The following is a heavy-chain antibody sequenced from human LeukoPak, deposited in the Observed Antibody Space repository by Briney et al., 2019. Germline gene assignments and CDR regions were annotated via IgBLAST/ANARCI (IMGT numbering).Heavy chain of an antibody. V-gene: IGHV4-59*08. J-gene: IGHJ4*02. CDR2: VYYTGNT. CDR1: GGSMSGSY. CDR3: VGGTRPQDFDS. D-gene: IGHD1-7*01. Sequence: SETLSLTCTVSGGSMSGSYWNWIRQPPGKGLEWTGSVYYTGNTNYNPSLKSRVTISVDTSKNQLSLKLTSVTAADTAIYYCVGGTRPQDFDSWGQGTLVTVSS.